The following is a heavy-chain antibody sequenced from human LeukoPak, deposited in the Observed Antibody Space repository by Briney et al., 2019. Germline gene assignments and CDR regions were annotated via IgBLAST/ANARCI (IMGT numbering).Heavy chain of an antibody. Sequence: PGESLRLSCAASGFTFNTHAMTWVRQAPGKGLEGVASVSESGGTSYYADSVMGRFTIFRDNSKNTLYLQMNSLRAEDTAVYYCAKVGRYYDTSGYYRVFDYWGQGTLVTVSS. CDR2: VSESGGTS. V-gene: IGHV3-23*01. CDR3: AKVGRYYDTSGYYRVFDY. J-gene: IGHJ4*02. D-gene: IGHD3-22*01. CDR1: GFTFNTHA.